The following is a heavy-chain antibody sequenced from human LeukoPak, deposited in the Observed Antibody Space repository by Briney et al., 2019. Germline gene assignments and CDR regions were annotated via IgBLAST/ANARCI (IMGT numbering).Heavy chain of an antibody. J-gene: IGHJ4*02. CDR3: ARDHQYCSGGSCYSNFDY. CDR2: INPSGGST. V-gene: IGHV1-46*01. D-gene: IGHD2-15*01. CDR1: GDTFTSYY. Sequence: GASVKVSCKASGDTFTSYYMHWVRQAPGQGLEWMGIINPSGGSTSYAQKSQGRVTMTRDTSTSTVYMELSSLRSEDTAVYYCARDHQYCSGGSCYSNFDYWGQGTLVTVSS.